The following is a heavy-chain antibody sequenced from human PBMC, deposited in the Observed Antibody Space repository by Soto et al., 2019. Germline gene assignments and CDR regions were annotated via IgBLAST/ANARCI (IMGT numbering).Heavy chain of an antibody. CDR3: ARNEGYSSSWYGDYYYGMDV. J-gene: IGHJ6*02. D-gene: IGHD6-13*01. CDR1: GFTFSNHG. CDR2: ISSDGSSE. Sequence: GGSLRLSCEASGFTFSNHGMHWVRQAEDKGLEWVAVISSDGSSEYEDSVKGRFTISRDNSKNTLFLQMNSLRAEDTAVYYCARNEGYSSSWYGDYYYGMDVWGQGTTVTVSS. V-gene: IGHV3-30*03.